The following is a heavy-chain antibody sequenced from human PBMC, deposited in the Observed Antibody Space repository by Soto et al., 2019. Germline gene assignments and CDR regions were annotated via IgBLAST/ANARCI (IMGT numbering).Heavy chain of an antibody. J-gene: IGHJ2*01. CDR2: IYDSGST. CDR3: AIEVIPLTTDWYFDL. V-gene: IGHV4-30-4*01. Sequence: QLQLRESGPGLVKPSETLSLTCTVSGGSISGGVGGLYYWSWIRQPPGKGLEWIGYIYDSGSTYYNPSLKSPVTISVDTSKNQFSLRLSSATAADTAVYYCAIEVIPLTTDWYFDLWGRGTLVTVSS. D-gene: IGHD4-17*01. CDR1: GGSISGGVGGLYY.